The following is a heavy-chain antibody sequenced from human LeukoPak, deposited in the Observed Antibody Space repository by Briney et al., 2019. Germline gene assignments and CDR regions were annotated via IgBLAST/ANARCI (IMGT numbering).Heavy chain of an antibody. CDR1: GFTFSSYA. D-gene: IGHD3-3*01. CDR2: ISGSGGST. Sequence: PGGSLKLSCAASGFTFSSYAMSWVRQAPGKGLEWVSAISGSGGSTYYADSVKGRFTISRDNSKNTLYLQMNSLRAEDTAVYYCAKDIGDPVLRFLEWLPNVVTAIGGHFDYWGQGTLVTVSS. V-gene: IGHV3-23*01. CDR3: AKDIGDPVLRFLEWLPNVVTAIGGHFDY. J-gene: IGHJ4*02.